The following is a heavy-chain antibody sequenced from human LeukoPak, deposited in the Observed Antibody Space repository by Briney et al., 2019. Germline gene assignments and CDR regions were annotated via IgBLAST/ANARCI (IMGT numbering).Heavy chain of an antibody. J-gene: IGHJ3*01. Sequence: GGSLRLSCAASGFTFRSYAMSWVRKAPGKGLEWVSTISGSGNSTYYADSVKGRFTISRDNAKDTLYLQINSLRAEDTAVYYCARELGVVVIGDAFDVWGQGTMVTVSS. D-gene: IGHD3-22*01. CDR3: ARELGVVVIGDAFDV. CDR1: GFTFRSYA. V-gene: IGHV3-23*01. CDR2: ISGSGNST.